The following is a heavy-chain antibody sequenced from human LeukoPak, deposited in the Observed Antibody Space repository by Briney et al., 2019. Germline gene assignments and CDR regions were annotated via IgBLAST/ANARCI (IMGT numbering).Heavy chain of an antibody. CDR3: ARAIVVVPAASGLFDY. Sequence: SETLSLTCTVAGGSISSGGYYWSCIRQPPGKGLECIGYIYHSGSTYYNPSLKSRVTISVDRSKNQFSLKLSSVTAADTAVYYCARAIVVVPAASGLFDYWGQGTLVTVSS. V-gene: IGHV4-30-2*01. J-gene: IGHJ4*02. D-gene: IGHD2-2*01. CDR2: IYHSGST. CDR1: GGSISSGGYY.